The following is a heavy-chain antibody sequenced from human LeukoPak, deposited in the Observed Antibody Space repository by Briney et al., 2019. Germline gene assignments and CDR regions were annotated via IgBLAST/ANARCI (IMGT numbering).Heavy chain of an antibody. CDR2: IYYSGST. V-gene: IGHV4-39*01. D-gene: IGHD6-13*01. Sequence: PSETLSLTCTVSGGSISSSSYYWGWIRQPPGKGLEWIGSIYYSGSTYYNPSLKSRVTISVDTSKNQFSLKLSSVTAADTAVYYCASVVLRGSFPNSSSWFSLYYYYYGLDVWGQGTTVTVSS. CDR1: GGSISSSSYY. J-gene: IGHJ6*02. CDR3: ASVVLRGSFPNSSSWFSLYYYYYGLDV.